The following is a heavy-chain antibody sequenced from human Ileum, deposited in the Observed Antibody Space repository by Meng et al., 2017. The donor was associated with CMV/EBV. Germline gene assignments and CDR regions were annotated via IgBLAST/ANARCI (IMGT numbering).Heavy chain of an antibody. D-gene: IGHD3-22*01. CDR1: GFTFSNVW. J-gene: IGHJ4*02. CDR2: IRSKTDGGTQ. CDR3: STGGHYSSD. Sequence: EVEVGVSGGDLVKPGGSLRLSCAASGFTFSNVWMSWVRQAPGKGLEWVGRIRSKTDGGTQDYAAPVNGRFTISRDDSKNMLYLQMNNLKSEDTALYYCSTGGHYSSDWGQGTLVTVSS. V-gene: IGHV3-15*05.